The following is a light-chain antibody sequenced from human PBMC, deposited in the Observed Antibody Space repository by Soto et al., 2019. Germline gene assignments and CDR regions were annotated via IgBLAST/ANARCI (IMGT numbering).Light chain of an antibody. CDR2: DAS. Sequence: EIVLTQSPATLSLSPGERATLSCRASQSVSSYLAWYQQKPGQAHRILIYDASNRATGIPARFSGSGSGTDFTLTIGSLVPEDFAVYYCQQRSNGPPYTFGQGTKLEIK. CDR3: QQRSNGPPYT. V-gene: IGKV3-11*01. J-gene: IGKJ2*01. CDR1: QSVSSY.